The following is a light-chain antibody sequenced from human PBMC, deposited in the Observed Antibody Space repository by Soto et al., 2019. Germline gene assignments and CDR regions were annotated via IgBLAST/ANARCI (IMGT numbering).Light chain of an antibody. Sequence: QSALTQPASVSGSPGQSITISCTGTSSDVGGYNYVSWYQQHPGKAPKLVIHDVSNRPSGVSNRFSGSKSGNTASLTISGLQADDEADYYCSSYTSSSPHVVFGGGTKLTVL. J-gene: IGLJ2*01. V-gene: IGLV2-14*01. CDR2: DVS. CDR3: SSYTSSSPHVV. CDR1: SSDVGGYNY.